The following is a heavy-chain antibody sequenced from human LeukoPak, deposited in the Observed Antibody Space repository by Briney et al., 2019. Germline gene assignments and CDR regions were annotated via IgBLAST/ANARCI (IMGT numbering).Heavy chain of an antibody. V-gene: IGHV4-59*01. D-gene: IGHD2-2*01. CDR3: ARAYCSSTSCSEVDAFDI. CDR2: IYYSGST. Sequence: SETLSLTCAVYGGSFSGCYWSWIRQPPGKGLEWIGYIYYSGSTNYNPSLKSRVTISVDTSKNQFSLKLSSVTAADTAVYYCARAYCSSTSCSEVDAFDIWGQGTMVTVSS. J-gene: IGHJ3*02. CDR1: GGSFSGCY.